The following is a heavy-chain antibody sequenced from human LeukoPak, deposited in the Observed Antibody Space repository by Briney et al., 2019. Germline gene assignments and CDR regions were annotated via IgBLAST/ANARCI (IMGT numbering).Heavy chain of an antibody. CDR2: INGSGGNT. J-gene: IGHJ3*02. CDR3: AKAHGLESGTSKYAFNI. Sequence: AGSLRLSCAASGFSFSTYAMSWVRQAPGKGLEWVSSINGSGGNTYYADSVKGRFTVSRDNSKNTLYLQMNSLRAEDTAVYYCAKAHGLESGTSKYAFNIWGRGTRVTLS. V-gene: IGHV3-23*01. D-gene: IGHD1-26*01. CDR1: GFSFSTYA.